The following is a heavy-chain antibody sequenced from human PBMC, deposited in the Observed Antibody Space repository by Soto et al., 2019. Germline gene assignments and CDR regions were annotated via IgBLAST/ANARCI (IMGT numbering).Heavy chain of an antibody. CDR1: GYSFTGFY. CDR3: ARMCSHTNCLYDAFDI. V-gene: IGHV1-2*04. Sequence: ASVKVSCKAAGYSFTGFYLHWLLQPPGQGLEWMGWINPNSGDTKYAQNFQGWVTMTRDTSINTAYMELSRLISDDTAVYYCARMCSHTNCLYDAFDIWGQGTMVTVSS. D-gene: IGHD2-2*01. CDR2: INPNSGDT. J-gene: IGHJ3*02.